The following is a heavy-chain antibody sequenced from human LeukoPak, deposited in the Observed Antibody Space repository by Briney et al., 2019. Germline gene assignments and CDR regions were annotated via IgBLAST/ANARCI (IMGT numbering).Heavy chain of an antibody. V-gene: IGHV3-7*05. J-gene: IGHJ4*02. Sequence: GGSLRDSCAASGFTFSTYGMHWVRQAPGKGLEWVATIKQDGSEKYYVDSVKGRFTISRDNAKNSLYLQMNSLRAEDTAVYYCARTGDLDYWGQGTLVTVSS. D-gene: IGHD7-27*01. CDR1: GFTFSTYG. CDR3: ARTGDLDY. CDR2: IKQDGSEK.